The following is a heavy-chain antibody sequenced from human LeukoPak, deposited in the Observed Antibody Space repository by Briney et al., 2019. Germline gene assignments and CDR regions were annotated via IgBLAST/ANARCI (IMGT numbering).Heavy chain of an antibody. CDR2: ISGSGGST. CDR1: GFTFSSYA. J-gene: IGHJ6*02. D-gene: IGHD3/OR15-3a*01. CDR3: ARELIDDFYYGMDV. V-gene: IGHV3-23*01. Sequence: GGSLRLSCAASGFTFSSYAMSWVRQAPGKGLEWVSAISGSGGSTYYADSVKGRFTISRDNSKNTLYLQMNSLRAEDTAVYYCARELIDDFYYGMDVWGQGTTVTVSS.